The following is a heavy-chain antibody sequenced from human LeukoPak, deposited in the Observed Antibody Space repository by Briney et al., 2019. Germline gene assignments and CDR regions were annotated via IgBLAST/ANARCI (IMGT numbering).Heavy chain of an antibody. Sequence: GGSLRLSCAASGFTFNTYAMSWVRQAPGKGLVWVSRISSDGSGTNYADSVKGRFTISRDNAKSALYLQMNSLRAEDTAVYYCARGGLSSSFDYWGQGTLVTVSS. CDR1: GFTFNTYA. D-gene: IGHD6-13*01. V-gene: IGHV3-74*01. CDR3: ARGGLSSSFDY. J-gene: IGHJ4*02. CDR2: ISSDGSGT.